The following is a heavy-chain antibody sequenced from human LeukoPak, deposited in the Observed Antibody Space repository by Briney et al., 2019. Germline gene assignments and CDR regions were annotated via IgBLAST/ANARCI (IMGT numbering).Heavy chain of an antibody. D-gene: IGHD1-26*01. CDR2: LYPGDSDT. V-gene: IGHV5-51*01. J-gene: IGHJ4*02. Sequence: GESLKISCKGSGYSFTNYWIGWVRQLPGKGLEWMGILYPGDSDTRYSPSFQGQVTISADKSINTAYLQWSSLKASDTAMYYCARHMYGGSYRILDYWGQGSLVTVSS. CDR1: GYSFTNYW. CDR3: ARHMYGGSYRILDY.